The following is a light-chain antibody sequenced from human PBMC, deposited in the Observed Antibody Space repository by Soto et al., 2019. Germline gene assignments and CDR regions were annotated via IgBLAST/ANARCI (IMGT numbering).Light chain of an antibody. CDR2: AVS. CDR3: SSFTSSSTLPDV. J-gene: IGLJ1*01. Sequence: QSVLTQPASVSGSPGQSITISCTGTSSDVGGYEYVSWYQQHPGKAPKLMIYAVSNRPSGVSTRFSGSKSGNTASLTISGLQADDEADYYCSSFTSSSTLPDVFGTGTKLTVL. CDR1: SSDVGGYEY. V-gene: IGLV2-14*01.